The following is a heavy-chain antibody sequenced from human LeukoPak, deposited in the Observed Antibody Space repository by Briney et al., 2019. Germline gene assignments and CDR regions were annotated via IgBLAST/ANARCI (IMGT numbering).Heavy chain of an antibody. CDR1: GFTFSSYW. CDR3: ARSANWACDY. D-gene: IGHD7-27*01. V-gene: IGHV3-74*01. J-gene: IGHJ4*02. Sequence: PGGSLRLSCAASGFTFSSYWMFWVRQAPGKGLVWVSRIHRDGSSATYADSVQGRFTVSRDNAKNTLYLQMNSLRAEDTAVCYCARSANWACDYWGQGTLVTVSS. CDR2: IHRDGSSA.